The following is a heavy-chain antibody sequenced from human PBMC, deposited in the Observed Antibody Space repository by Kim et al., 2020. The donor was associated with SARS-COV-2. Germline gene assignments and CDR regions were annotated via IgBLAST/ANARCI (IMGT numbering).Heavy chain of an antibody. CDR2: INPSGGST. D-gene: IGHD6-19*01. CDR3: ARVPYSSGWYLQDYFDY. Sequence: ASVKVSCKASGYTFTSYYMHWVRQAPGQGLEWMRIINPSGGSTSYAQKFQGRVTMTRDTSTSTVYMELSSLRSEDTAVYYCARVPYSSGWYLQDYFDYWGQGTLVTVSS. CDR1: GYTFTSYY. J-gene: IGHJ4*02. V-gene: IGHV1-46*01.